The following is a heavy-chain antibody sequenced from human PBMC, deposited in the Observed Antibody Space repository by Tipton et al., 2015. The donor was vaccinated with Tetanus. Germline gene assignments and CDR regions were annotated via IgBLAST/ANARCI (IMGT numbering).Heavy chain of an antibody. CDR3: ARDRKEQWLTQIRYGMDV. CDR1: GDSISGYY. D-gene: IGHD6-19*01. J-gene: IGHJ6*04. CDR2: IFYSGRT. V-gene: IGHV4-31*03. Sequence: TLSLTCTVSGDSISGYYWNWIRQHPGKGLEWIGHIFYSGRTEYTPSLRGRVTISVDTSKNQFSLKLTSVTAADTAIYYCARDRKEQWLTQIRYGMDVWGKGTKVTVSS.